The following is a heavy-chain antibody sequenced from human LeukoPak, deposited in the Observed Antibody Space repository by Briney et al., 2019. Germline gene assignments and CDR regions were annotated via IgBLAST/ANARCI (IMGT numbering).Heavy chain of an antibody. D-gene: IGHD3-3*01. J-gene: IGHJ4*02. CDR3: ARGIEEWLYLYY. V-gene: IGHV3-7*05. Sequence: GGSLRLSCAASGFTFAPYWMTWVRQAPGKGLEYVASMNRDGSEKYYVDSVKGRFTISRDSSKNSLYLQMGSLRAEDTAVYYCARGIEEWLYLYYWGQGALVTVAS. CDR2: MNRDGSEK. CDR1: GFTFAPYW.